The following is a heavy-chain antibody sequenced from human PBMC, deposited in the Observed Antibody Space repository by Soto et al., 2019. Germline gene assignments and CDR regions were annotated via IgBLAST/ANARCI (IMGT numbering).Heavy chain of an antibody. CDR3: ARDRRGDFWSGSHYYYYYGMDV. CDR1: GGSISSSSYY. V-gene: IGHV4-61*02. J-gene: IGHJ6*02. CDR2: IYTSGST. Sequence: SETLSLTCTVSGGSISSSSYYWSWIRQPAGKGLEWIGRIYTSGSTNYNPSLKSRVTMSVDTSKNQFSLKLSSVTAADTAVYYCARDRRGDFWSGSHYYYYYGMDVWGQGTTVTVSS. D-gene: IGHD3-3*01.